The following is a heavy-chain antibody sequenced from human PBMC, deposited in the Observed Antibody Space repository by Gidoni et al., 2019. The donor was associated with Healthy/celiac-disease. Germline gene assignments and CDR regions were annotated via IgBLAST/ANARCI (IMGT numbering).Heavy chain of an antibody. Sequence: EVQLVESGGGVVLPGGSLRLSCAASGFTVDVYGMSWVRQAPGKGLEWVSGINWNGGSTGYADSVKGRFTISRDNAKNSLYLQMNSLRAEDTALYHCARDGPGIGAADVWGQGTTVTVSS. CDR2: INWNGGST. D-gene: IGHD2-21*01. V-gene: IGHV3-20*01. CDR3: ARDGPGIGAADV. J-gene: IGHJ6*02. CDR1: GFTVDVYG.